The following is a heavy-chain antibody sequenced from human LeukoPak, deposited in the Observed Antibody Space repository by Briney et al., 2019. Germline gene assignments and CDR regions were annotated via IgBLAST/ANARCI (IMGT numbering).Heavy chain of an antibody. Sequence: SETLSLTCTVSGGSISSGGYYWSWIRQHPGKGLEWIGYIYYSGSTYYNPSLKSRVTISVDTSKNQFSLKLSSVTAADTAVYYCARGRYFGSGSDYWGQGTLVTVSS. CDR1: GGSISSGGYY. J-gene: IGHJ4*02. CDR2: IYYSGST. D-gene: IGHD3-10*01. V-gene: IGHV4-31*03. CDR3: ARGRYFGSGSDY.